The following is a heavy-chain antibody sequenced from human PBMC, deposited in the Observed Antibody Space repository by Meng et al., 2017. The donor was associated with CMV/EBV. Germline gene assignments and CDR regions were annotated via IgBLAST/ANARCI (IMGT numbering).Heavy chain of an antibody. J-gene: IGHJ4*02. D-gene: IGHD1-26*01. V-gene: IGHV3-9*01. Sequence: GGSLRLSCAASGFTFDDYAMHWVRQAPGKGLEWVSGISWNSGSIGYADSVKGRFTISRDNAKNSLYLQMNSLRAEDTALYYCAKDISYSGSYHDFDYWGQGTLVTVSS. CDR3: AKDISYSGSYHDFDY. CDR2: ISWNSGSI. CDR1: GFTFDDYA.